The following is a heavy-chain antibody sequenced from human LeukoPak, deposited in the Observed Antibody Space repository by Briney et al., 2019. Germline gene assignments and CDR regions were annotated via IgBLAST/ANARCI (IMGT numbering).Heavy chain of an antibody. CDR3: ARDSSGWYVSSGTPNY. V-gene: IGHV3-33*01. CDR1: GFTFSSYG. D-gene: IGHD6-19*01. Sequence: GGSLRLSCAASGFTFSSYGMHWVRQAPGKGLEWVAVIWYDGSNKYYADSVKGRFTISRDNSKNTLYLQMNSLRAEDTAVYYCARDSSGWYVSSGTPNYWGQGTLVTVSS. CDR2: IWYDGSNK. J-gene: IGHJ4*02.